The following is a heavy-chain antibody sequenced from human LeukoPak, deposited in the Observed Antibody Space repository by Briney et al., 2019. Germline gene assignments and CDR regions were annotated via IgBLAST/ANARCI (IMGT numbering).Heavy chain of an antibody. CDR1: GFTFSSYG. Sequence: GGSLRLSCAASGFTFSSYGMHWVRRAPGKGLEWVAVIWYDGSNKYYADSVKGRFTISRDNSKNTLYLQMNSLRAEDTAVYYCARDVGLRLRAGGDAFDIWGQGTMVTVSS. CDR2: IWYDGSNK. J-gene: IGHJ3*02. V-gene: IGHV3-33*01. D-gene: IGHD4-17*01. CDR3: ARDVGLRLRAGGDAFDI.